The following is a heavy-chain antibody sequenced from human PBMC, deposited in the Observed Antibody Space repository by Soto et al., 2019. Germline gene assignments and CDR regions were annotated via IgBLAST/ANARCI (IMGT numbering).Heavy chain of an antibody. J-gene: IGHJ6*02. CDR1: GFTFSSYE. D-gene: IGHD6-19*01. Sequence: GGSLRLSCAASGFTFSSYEMNWVREAPGKGLEWVSYISSSGSTIYYADSVKGRFTISRDNAKNSLYLQMNSLRAEDTAVYYCARDRIAVYYYGMDVWGQGTTVTVSS. CDR2: ISSSGSTI. V-gene: IGHV3-48*03. CDR3: ARDRIAVYYYGMDV.